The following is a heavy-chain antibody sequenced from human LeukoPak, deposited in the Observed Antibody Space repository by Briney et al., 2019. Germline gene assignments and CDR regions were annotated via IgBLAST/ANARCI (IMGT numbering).Heavy chain of an antibody. V-gene: IGHV3-15*01. D-gene: IGHD3-22*01. CDR3: ARDQGYDGRGNYYPYHFDC. CDR2: IKSKIDGGTT. Sequence: PGGSLRLSCAASGFTFSNAWMSWVRQAPGKGLEWVGRIKSKIDGGTTDYVTPVKGRFTISRDNAKNSLYLQMSSLTAEDTALYYCARDQGYDGRGNYYPYHFDCWGQGTLVTVSS. J-gene: IGHJ4*02. CDR1: GFTFSNAW.